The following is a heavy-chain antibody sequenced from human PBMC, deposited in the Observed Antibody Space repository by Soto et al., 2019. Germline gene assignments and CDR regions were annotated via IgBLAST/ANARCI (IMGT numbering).Heavy chain of an antibody. CDR3: AQLRDFVVITDGMLAY. D-gene: IGHD1-1*01. J-gene: IGHJ4*02. CDR2: ISGGGDTT. CDR1: GFTFSSYG. Sequence: HPRGSLRLSCAASGFTFSSYGISWIRLSPGKGLEWVSVISGGGDTTYYTPSVKGRFTISRDAFRNTLYLQMHSLRTEETAIYYCAQLRDFVVITDGMLAYWGAGTLVTVS. V-gene: IGHV3-23*01.